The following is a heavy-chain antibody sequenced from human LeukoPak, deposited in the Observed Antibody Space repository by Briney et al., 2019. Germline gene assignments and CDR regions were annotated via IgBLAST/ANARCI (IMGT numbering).Heavy chain of an antibody. D-gene: IGHD5-12*01. J-gene: IGHJ6*03. Sequence: GGSLRLSCAASGFTFSSYGMHWARQAPGKGLEGVAFMRYDGSNKYYADSVKGRFTISRDNSKNTLYLQMKSLRAEDTAVYYCAKGGGYEAQYYYYYLDVWGKGTTVTISS. CDR1: GFTFSSYG. V-gene: IGHV3-30*02. CDR2: MRYDGSNK. CDR3: AKGGGYEAQYYYYYLDV.